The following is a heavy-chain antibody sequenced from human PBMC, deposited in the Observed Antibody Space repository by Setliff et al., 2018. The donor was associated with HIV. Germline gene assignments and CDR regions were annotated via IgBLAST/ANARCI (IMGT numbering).Heavy chain of an antibody. CDR2: IYSDGST. J-gene: IGHJ4*02. CDR1: GFTVRSHY. CDR3: ARVRLYSSALEY. V-gene: IGHV3-66*02. D-gene: IGHD3-22*01. Sequence: GGSLRLSCAASGFTVRSHYMSWVRQAPGKGLEWVSTIYSDGSTYHADSVKGRFTLSRDTSKNTLSLQMNSLRPEDTAVFYCARVRLYSSALEYWGQGTLVTVSS.